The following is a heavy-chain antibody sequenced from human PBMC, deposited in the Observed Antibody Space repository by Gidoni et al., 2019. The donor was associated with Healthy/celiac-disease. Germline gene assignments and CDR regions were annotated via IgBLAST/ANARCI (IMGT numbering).Heavy chain of an antibody. CDR2: INHSGST. J-gene: IGHJ4*02. V-gene: IGHV4-34*01. CDR3: ARGRARSLFDY. CDR1: GGSFSGYY. D-gene: IGHD6-6*01. Sequence: QVQLQQWGAGLLKPSETLSLTCAVYGGSFSGYYWSWIRQPPGKGLEWIGEINHSGSTNYNPSLKSRVTISVDTSKNQFSLKLSSVTAADTAVYYCARGRARSLFDYWGQGTLVTVSS.